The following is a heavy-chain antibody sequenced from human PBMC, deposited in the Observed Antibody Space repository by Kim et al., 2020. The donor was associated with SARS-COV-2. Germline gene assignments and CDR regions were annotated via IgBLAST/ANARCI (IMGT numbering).Heavy chain of an antibody. D-gene: IGHD7-27*01. J-gene: IGHJ5*02. Sequence: ASVKVSCKPSGYTFSRYAMNWVRQAPGQGLEWMGWINTDNGNPTYAQGFAGRSVFSLLGTPVNTAYLQINNLQTEDTAVYFCARGFNWGSNWFDPWGQGTQVTVSS. CDR3: ARGFNWGSNWFDP. CDR1: GYTFSRYA. CDR2: INTDNGNP. V-gene: IGHV7-4-1*02.